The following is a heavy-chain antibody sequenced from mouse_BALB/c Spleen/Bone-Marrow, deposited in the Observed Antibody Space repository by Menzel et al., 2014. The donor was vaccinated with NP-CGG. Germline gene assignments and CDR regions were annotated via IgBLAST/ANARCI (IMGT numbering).Heavy chain of an antibody. Sequence: EVKVVESGGGLVKPGGSLKLSCAASGFTFSDYYMYWVRRTPEKRLEWVATISDGGSYTYYPDSVKGRFTISRDNAKNNLYPQMSSLKSEDTAMYYCAREDDDGSWFAYWGQGTLVTVSA. CDR2: ISDGGSYT. CDR3: AREDDDGSWFAY. V-gene: IGHV5-4*02. D-gene: IGHD2-12*01. CDR1: GFTFSDYY. J-gene: IGHJ3*01.